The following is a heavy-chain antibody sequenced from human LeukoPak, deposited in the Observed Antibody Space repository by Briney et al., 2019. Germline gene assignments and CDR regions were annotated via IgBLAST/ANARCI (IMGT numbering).Heavy chain of an antibody. V-gene: IGHV3-48*04. CDR3: ARGGTTWAKIDY. Sequence: GGSLRLSCAASGFTVSSNYMSWVRQAPGKGLEWVSAISSSSSTIYYADSVKGRFTISRDNAKNSLYLQMNSLRAEDTAVYYCARGGTTWAKIDYWGQGTLVTVSS. J-gene: IGHJ4*02. CDR1: GFTVSSNY. D-gene: IGHD1-7*01. CDR2: ISSSSSTI.